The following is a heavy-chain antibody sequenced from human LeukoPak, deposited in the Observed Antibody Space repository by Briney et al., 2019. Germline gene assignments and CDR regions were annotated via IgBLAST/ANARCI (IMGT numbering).Heavy chain of an antibody. Sequence: GGSLRLSCAASGFTVSSNYMSWVRQAPGKGLEWVSVIYSGGSTYYADSVKGRFTISRDNSKNTLYLQMNSLRAEDTAVYYCARDPVYYDILTGYVPGWGQGTLVTVSS. V-gene: IGHV3-66*01. CDR2: IYSGGST. CDR1: GFTVSSNY. CDR3: ARDPVYYDILTGYVPG. J-gene: IGHJ4*02. D-gene: IGHD3-9*01.